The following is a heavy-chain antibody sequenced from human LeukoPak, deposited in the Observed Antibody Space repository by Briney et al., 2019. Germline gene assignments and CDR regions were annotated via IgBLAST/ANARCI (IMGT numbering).Heavy chain of an antibody. CDR2: IQYSGST. CDR1: GGSISSGGYY. V-gene: IGHV4-61*08. J-gene: IGHJ4*02. Sequence: SETLSLTCTVSGGSISSGGYYWSWIRQPPGKGLQYIGYIQYSGSTNYNPSLKSRVTISVDTSKNQFSLKLSSVTAADTAVYYCARYYDSSGYWSTPHFDYWGQGTLVTVSS. D-gene: IGHD3-22*01. CDR3: ARYYDSSGYWSTPHFDY.